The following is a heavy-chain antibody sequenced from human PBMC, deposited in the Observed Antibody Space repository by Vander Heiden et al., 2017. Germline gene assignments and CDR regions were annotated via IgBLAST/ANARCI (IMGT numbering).Heavy chain of an antibody. J-gene: IGHJ5*01. Sequence: QVQLQESGPGLVQPSGTLSLTCAVSGVSVSSNNWWTWVRQPPGKGLEYIGQSHNSGATDGNPSLKSRVTMSVDKSKNQFSMKVRSVTAADTAVYDGGRGAGKTFNSWGHGTMVIVSS. D-gene: IGHD3-3*02. CDR2: SHNSGAT. V-gene: IGHV4-4*02. CDR1: GVSVSSNNW. CDR3: GRGAGKTFNS.